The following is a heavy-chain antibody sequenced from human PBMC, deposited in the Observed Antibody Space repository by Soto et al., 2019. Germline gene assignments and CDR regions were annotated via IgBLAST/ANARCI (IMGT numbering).Heavy chain of an antibody. Sequence: EVQLVESGGGLVQPGGSLRLSCAASGFTFSSYDMHWVRQATGKGLEWVSAIGTAGDPYYPGSVKGRFTITRENAKNSLYLQMNSLRAGDTAVYYCARGSIAVAGKTPSNWEDGMDVWGQGTTVTVSS. D-gene: IGHD6-19*01. V-gene: IGHV3-13*05. J-gene: IGHJ6*02. CDR1: GFTFSSYD. CDR2: IGTAGDP. CDR3: ARGSIAVAGKTPSNWEDGMDV.